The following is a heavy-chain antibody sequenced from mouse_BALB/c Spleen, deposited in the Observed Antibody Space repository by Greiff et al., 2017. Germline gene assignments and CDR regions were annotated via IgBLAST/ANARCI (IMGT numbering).Heavy chain of an antibody. CDR3: ARLGGGYDEGYAMDY. V-gene: IGHV4-1*02. D-gene: IGHD2-2*01. Sequence: EVKLLESGGGLVQPGGSLKLSCAASGVDFSRYWMSWVRQAPGKGLEWIGEINPDSSTINYTPSLKDKFIIARDNAKNTLYLQMSKVGSEDTALYYCARLGGGYDEGYAMDYWGQGTSVTVSS. CDR1: GVDFSRYW. CDR2: INPDSSTI. J-gene: IGHJ4*01.